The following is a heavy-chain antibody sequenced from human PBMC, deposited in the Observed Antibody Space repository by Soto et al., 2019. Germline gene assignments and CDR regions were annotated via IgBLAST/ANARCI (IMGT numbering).Heavy chain of an antibody. CDR3: ATSYGSGYRAFDS. J-gene: IGHJ4*02. D-gene: IGHD3-10*01. CDR2: INPILSMS. CDR1: GDTFNFYS. Sequence: QVQLVQSGADVQRPGSSVRVSCKASGDTFNFYSINWVRQAPGLWLQWMGRINPILSMSNYAPRFQRRVTMTADKSTSTAYMELSSLRSEDTAMYYCATSYGSGYRAFDSWGQGALVTVSS. V-gene: IGHV1-69*02.